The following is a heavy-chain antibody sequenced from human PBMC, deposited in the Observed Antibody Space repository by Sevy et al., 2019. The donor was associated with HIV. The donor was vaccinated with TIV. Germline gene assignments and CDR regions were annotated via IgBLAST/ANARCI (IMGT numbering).Heavy chain of an antibody. CDR3: ARDGGYSIKWYPLY. Sequence: GSLRLSCAASGFAFSTHAMHWVRQAPGKGLEWVAVISYEGTETFYAASVEGRFTISRDNSKNMLSLQINRLKPEDTAVYYCARDGGYSIKWYPLYWGHGTLVTVSS. D-gene: IGHD1-26*01. V-gene: IGHV3-30-3*01. CDR1: GFAFSTHA. CDR2: ISYEGTET. J-gene: IGHJ4*01.